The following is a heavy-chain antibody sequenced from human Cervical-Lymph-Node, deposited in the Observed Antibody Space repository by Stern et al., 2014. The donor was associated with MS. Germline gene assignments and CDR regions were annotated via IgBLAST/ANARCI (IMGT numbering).Heavy chain of an antibody. CDR1: GGSISSGGYY. V-gene: IGHV4-31*03. D-gene: IGHD1-26*01. CDR3: ATSQRAGLLVH. Sequence: VQLVESGPGLVKPSQTLSLTCTVSGGSISSGGYYWSWIRQNPGKGLEWIGNIYYSGSTYYNPSLKSRVTISVDSSKNQFSLKLSSVTAADTAVYYCATSQRAGLLVHWGQGTLVTVSS. J-gene: IGHJ4*02. CDR2: IYYSGST.